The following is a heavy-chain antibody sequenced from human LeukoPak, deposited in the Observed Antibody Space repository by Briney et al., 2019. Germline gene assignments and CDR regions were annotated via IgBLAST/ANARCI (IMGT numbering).Heavy chain of an antibody. CDR2: IYYSGSS. Sequence: SQTLSLTCTVSGGSINNGGYYWSWIRQHPGKGLEWIGYIYYSGSSYYNPSLRSRVTISVDTSKNHFSLKLSSVTAADTALYYCSRGPFGSAWGQGTMVTVSS. CDR3: SRGPFGSA. J-gene: IGHJ3*01. CDR1: GGSINNGGYY. D-gene: IGHD6-25*01. V-gene: IGHV4-31*03.